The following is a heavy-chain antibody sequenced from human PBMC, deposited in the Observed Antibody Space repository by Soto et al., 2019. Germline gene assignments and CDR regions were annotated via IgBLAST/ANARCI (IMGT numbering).Heavy chain of an antibody. CDR3: ARDRPSPYDTQPRPFPVFDY. Sequence: SETLSLTCTVSGGSISSGDYYWSWIRQPPGKGLEWIGYIYYSGSTYYNPSLKSRVTISVDTSKNQFSLKLSSATAADTAVYYCARDRPSPYDTQPRPFPVFDYWGQGTLVTVSS. CDR2: IYYSGST. D-gene: IGHD3-9*01. J-gene: IGHJ4*02. V-gene: IGHV4-30-4*01. CDR1: GGSISSGDYY.